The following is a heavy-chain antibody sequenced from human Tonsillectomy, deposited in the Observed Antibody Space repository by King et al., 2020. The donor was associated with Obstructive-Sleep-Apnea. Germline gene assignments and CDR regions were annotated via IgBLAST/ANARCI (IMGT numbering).Heavy chain of an antibody. V-gene: IGHV3-49*03. CDR3: IRGAMGTTYDY. D-gene: IGHD2/OR15-2a*01. J-gene: IGHJ4*02. CDR2: IRSKAQGGTT. Sequence: VQLVESGGGLVLPGRSLRLSCTASGFTFGDYGMSWFRQAPGKGLEWVGFIRSKAQGGTTEYAAAVKGRLTIPRDDSKSIAYVQMNSLKIEDTAVYYCIRGAMGTTYDYWGQGTLVTVSS. CDR1: GFTFGDYG.